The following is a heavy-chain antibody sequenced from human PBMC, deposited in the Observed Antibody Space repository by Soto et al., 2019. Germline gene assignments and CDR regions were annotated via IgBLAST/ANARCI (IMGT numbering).Heavy chain of an antibody. CDR1: AGSISSSSYY. CDR3: ARQIYGSGSYSYFQH. J-gene: IGHJ1*01. Sequence: SETLSLTCTVAAGSISSSSYYWGWIRQPPGKGLEWIGSIYYSGSTYYNPSLKSRVTISVDTSKNQFSLKLSSVTAADTAVYYCARQIYGSGSYSYFQHWGQGTLVTVSS. CDR2: IYYSGST. V-gene: IGHV4-39*01. D-gene: IGHD3-10*01.